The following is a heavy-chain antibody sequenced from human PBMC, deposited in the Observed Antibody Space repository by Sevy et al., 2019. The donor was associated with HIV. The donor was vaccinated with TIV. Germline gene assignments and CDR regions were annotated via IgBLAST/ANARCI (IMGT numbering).Heavy chain of an antibody. CDR3: TKVMEIGQELKSYYMDV. CDR1: GFTFSNTW. Sequence: GGSLRLSCAASGFTFSNTWMSWIRHAPGKGLEWVGRIKSKTDGGITDYAEPVKGRFSISRDDSKNTLYLQMSSLKTEDTALYYCTKVMEIGQELKSYYMDVWGKGTTVTVSS. J-gene: IGHJ6*03. D-gene: IGHD1-26*01. V-gene: IGHV3-15*01. CDR2: IKSKTDGGIT.